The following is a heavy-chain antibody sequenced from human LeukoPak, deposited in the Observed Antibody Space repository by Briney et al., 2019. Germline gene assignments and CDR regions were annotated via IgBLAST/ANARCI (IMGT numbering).Heavy chain of an antibody. V-gene: IGHV3-7*01. CDR3: ARLTTNPDAFDI. J-gene: IGHJ3*02. CDR2: IRQDGSEK. CDR1: GFTFSSYW. D-gene: IGHD2-8*01. Sequence: GGSLRLSCAGSGFTFSSYWMSWDRQAPGKGLKWVANIRQDGSEKYYVDSVKGRFTISRDNAKNSLYLQMNSLRAEDTSVYYCARLTTNPDAFDIWGQGTMVTVSS.